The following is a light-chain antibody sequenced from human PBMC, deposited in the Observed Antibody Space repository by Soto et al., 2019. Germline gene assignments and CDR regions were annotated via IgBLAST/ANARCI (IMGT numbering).Light chain of an antibody. CDR3: SSYTSRSTVV. CDR2: DVS. CDR1: SSDVGGYNY. V-gene: IGLV2-14*01. J-gene: IGLJ2*01. Sequence: QSALTQPASVSGSPGQSITISCTGTSSDVGGYNYVSWYQQHPGKAPKLMIYDVSNRPSGVSNRFSGSKSVNTASLTISGLQAEYEADYYCSSYTSRSTVVFGGGTKLTVL.